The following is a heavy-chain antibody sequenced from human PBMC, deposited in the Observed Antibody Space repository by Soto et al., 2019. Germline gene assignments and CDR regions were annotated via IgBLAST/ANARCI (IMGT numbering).Heavy chain of an antibody. V-gene: IGHV2-5*02. J-gene: IGHJ5*02. CDR1: GFSLSTSGVG. CDR3: AHSRGFCSSPGCLSYYYGSGSYPP. Sequence: GSGPTLVNPTQTLTLTCTFSGFSLSTSGVGVGWIRQPPGKALEWLALIYWDDDKRYSPSLKSRLTITKDTSKNQVVHTMTKEETVDTATYYFAHSRGFCSSPGCLSYYYGSGSYPPWGQETLVPVSS. D-gene: IGHD3-10*01. CDR2: IYWDDDK.